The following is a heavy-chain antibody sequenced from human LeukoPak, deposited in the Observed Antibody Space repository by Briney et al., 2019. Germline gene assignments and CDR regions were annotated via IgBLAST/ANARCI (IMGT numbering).Heavy chain of an antibody. CDR3: ARSKWDTSGWYYFDY. CDR1: GFTFSSYS. CDR2: ISSSSSTI. J-gene: IGHJ4*02. V-gene: IGHV3-48*01. Sequence: PGGSLRLSCVASGFTFSSYSMNWVRQAPGKGLEWVSYISSSSSTIYYADSVKGRFTISRDNAKNSLYLQMNSLRAEDTAVYYCARSKWDTSGWYYFDYWGQGTLVTVSS. D-gene: IGHD6-19*01.